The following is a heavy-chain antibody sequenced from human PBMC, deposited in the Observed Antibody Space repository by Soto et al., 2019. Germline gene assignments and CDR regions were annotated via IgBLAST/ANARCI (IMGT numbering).Heavy chain of an antibody. CDR3: AREDSIIIPAVSDF. D-gene: IGHD2-2*01. CDR2: ISKSDYT. Sequence: GGSLRLSCTVSGFAFNNYGINWVRQAPGKGLEWVSSISKSDYTYYSDSVTGPFTISRDNAKNSVSLQMNTLRVEDTAVYYCAREDSIIIPAVSDFWGQGTLVTVSS. J-gene: IGHJ4*02. CDR1: GFAFNNYG. V-gene: IGHV3-21*01.